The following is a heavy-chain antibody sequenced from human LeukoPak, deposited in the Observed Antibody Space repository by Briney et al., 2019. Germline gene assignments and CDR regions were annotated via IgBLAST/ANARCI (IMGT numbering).Heavy chain of an antibody. V-gene: IGHV3-23*01. CDR2: ISGSGVST. CDR1: RFTLSIYA. J-gene: IGHJ4*02. D-gene: IGHD3-16*01. CDR3: AKGLKTLGDY. Sequence: GGSLRLSCAASRFTLSIYAMSWVRQAPGKGLEWVSAISGSGVSTYYADSVKGRFTISRDNFKNTLYLQMNSLRVEDTAVYYCAKGLKTLGDYWGQGTLVTVSS.